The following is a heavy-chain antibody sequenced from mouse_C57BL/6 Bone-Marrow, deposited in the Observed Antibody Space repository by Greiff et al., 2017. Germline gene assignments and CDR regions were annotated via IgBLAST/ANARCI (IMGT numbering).Heavy chain of an antibody. D-gene: IGHD1-1*01. CDR3: EYYYGSSYDVFDY. CDR2: IHPNSGST. V-gene: IGHV1-64*01. J-gene: IGHJ2*01. CDR1: GYTFTSYW. Sequence: QVQLQQPGAELVKPGASVKLSCKASGYTFTSYWMHWVKQRPGQGLEWIGMIHPNSGSTNYNEKFKSKATLTVDKSSSTAYMQLSSLTSEDSAVYYCEYYYGSSYDVFDYWGQGTTLTVSS.